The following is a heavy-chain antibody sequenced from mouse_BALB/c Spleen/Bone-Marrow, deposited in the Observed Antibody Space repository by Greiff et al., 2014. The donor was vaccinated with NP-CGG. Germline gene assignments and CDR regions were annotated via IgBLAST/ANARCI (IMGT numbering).Heavy chain of an antibody. CDR3: ARKSHYYGNYYDMDY. CDR2: IWSGGST. Sequence: QVQLQQSGPGLVQPSQSLSITCTVSGFSLTSYGVHWVHQSPGKGLEWLGVIWSGGSTDYNAAYIYRLSISNDNSTSKVFFKKNSRQANDAAIYYCARKSHYYGNYYDMDYWGQGTSVTVSS. CDR1: GFSLTSYG. V-gene: IGHV2-2*02. J-gene: IGHJ4*01. D-gene: IGHD1-2*01.